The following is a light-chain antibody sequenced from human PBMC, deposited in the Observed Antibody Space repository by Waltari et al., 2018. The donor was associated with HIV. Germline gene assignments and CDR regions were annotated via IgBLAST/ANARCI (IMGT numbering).Light chain of an antibody. J-gene: IGKJ2*01. CDR3: QQYYSIPLT. V-gene: IGKV4-1*01. CDR2: WAS. Sequence: DIEMTQSPESLAVSLGERATINCTSSQTVFYSPHNKNLLAWYQVRPGQPPKLLIYWASIRETGVPDRFGGSGSGTDFTLTVNSLQAEDVAVYYCQQYYSIPLTFGQGTRLEIK. CDR1: QTVFYSPHNKNL.